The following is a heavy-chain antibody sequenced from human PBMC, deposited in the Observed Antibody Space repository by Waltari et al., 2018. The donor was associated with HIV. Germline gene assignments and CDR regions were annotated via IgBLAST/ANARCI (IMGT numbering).Heavy chain of an antibody. CDR1: GGSVTQFY. CDR3: ATGREHAYPRDFQY. D-gene: IGHD3-10*01. CDR2: IYENGRA. V-gene: IGHV4-59*02. Sequence: QVQLQESGPRLVKPSETLSLTCNVSGGSVTQFYWSWIRQSPEKGLEWIGYIYENGRASYNPSLKSRVTISLDTSKNQFSLKVSSVTTEDAAMYYCATGREHAYPRDFQYWGQGAPVSVSS. J-gene: IGHJ1*01.